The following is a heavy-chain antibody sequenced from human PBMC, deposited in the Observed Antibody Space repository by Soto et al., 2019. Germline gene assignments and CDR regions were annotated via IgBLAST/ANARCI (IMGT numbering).Heavy chain of an antibody. V-gene: IGHV1-46*01. Sequence: ASVNVSCKASGYTFTSYYMHWVRQAPGQGLEWMGIINPSGGSTSYAQKFQGRVTMTRDTSTSTVYMELSSLRSEDTAVYYCARQLVHSSYYYYGMDVWGQGTTVTVSS. CDR3: ARQLVHSSYYYYGMDV. J-gene: IGHJ6*02. CDR2: INPSGGST. CDR1: GYTFTSYY. D-gene: IGHD6-13*01.